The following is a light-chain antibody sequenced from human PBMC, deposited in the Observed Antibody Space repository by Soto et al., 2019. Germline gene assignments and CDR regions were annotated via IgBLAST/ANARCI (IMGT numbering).Light chain of an antibody. CDR1: QSVTNNY. V-gene: IGKV3-20*01. CDR3: QQSSYSPLT. J-gene: IGKJ4*01. CDR2: SAS. Sequence: EIVLMQSPGTLSLSPGERATLSCRASQSVTNNYLAWYQQKPGQAPRLLNYSASSRATGIPDRFSGSGSGTDFTLTISRLEPEDFAVYFCQQSSYSPLTFGGGTKVEI.